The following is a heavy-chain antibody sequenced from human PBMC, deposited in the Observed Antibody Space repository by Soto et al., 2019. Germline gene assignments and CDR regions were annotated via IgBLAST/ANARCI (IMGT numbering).Heavy chain of an antibody. CDR1: GFTFSSYA. J-gene: IGHJ4*02. V-gene: IGHV3-23*01. Sequence: EVQLLESGGGLVQPGGSLRLSCAASGFTFSSYAMSWVRQAPGKGLEWVSATSGSGGSTYYADSVKGRFTISRDNSKNTLYLQMNSLRAEDTAVYYCAKLMYSGSYKGSYYFDYWGQGTLVTVSS. CDR3: AKLMYSGSYKGSYYFDY. D-gene: IGHD1-26*01. CDR2: TSGSGGST.